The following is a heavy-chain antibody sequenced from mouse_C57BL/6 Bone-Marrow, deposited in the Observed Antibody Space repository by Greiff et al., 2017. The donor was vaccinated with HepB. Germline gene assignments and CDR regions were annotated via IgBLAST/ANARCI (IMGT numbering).Heavy chain of an antibody. CDR2: INPYNGGT. V-gene: IGHV1-19*01. CDR1: GYTFTDYY. D-gene: IGHD1-1*01. J-gene: IGHJ4*01. CDR3: ARGITTVVVDY. Sequence: EVQLQQSGPVLVKPGASVKMSCKASGYTFTDYYMNWVKQSHGKSLEWIGVINPYNGGTSYNQKFKGKATLTVDKSSSTAYMELNSLTSEDSAVYYCARGITTVVVDYWGQGTSVTVSS.